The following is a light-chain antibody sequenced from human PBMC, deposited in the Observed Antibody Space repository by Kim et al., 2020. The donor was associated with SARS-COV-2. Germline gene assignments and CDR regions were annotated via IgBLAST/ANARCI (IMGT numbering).Light chain of an antibody. CDR2: RDN. CDR1: NIGTTN. CDR3: QVRDSNSA. J-gene: IGLJ2*01. V-gene: IGLV3-9*01. Sequence: SYELTQPLSVSVALGQTARITCGGNNIGTTNVHWYQQRPGQAPVLVIYRDNNRPSGIPERFSGSKSGYMATLTISRAQAGDEAAYYCQVRDSNSAFGGGT.